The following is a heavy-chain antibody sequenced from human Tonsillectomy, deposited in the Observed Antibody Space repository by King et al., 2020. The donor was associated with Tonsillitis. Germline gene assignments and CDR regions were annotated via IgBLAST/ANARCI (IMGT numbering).Heavy chain of an antibody. Sequence: VQLVESGGGVVQSGGSLRLSCAASGFTFSSYGMHWVRQAPGKGLQWVAFIRYDASNKYYADSVKGRFTISRDNSKNTLYLQMNSLRAEDTAVYYCAKLTGTNAFDIWGQGTMVTVPS. J-gene: IGHJ3*02. D-gene: IGHD1-7*01. CDR2: IRYDASNK. CDR3: AKLTGTNAFDI. V-gene: IGHV3-30*02. CDR1: GFTFSSYG.